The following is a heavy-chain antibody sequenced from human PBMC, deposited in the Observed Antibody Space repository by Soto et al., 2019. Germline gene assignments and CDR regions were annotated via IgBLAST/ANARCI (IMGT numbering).Heavy chain of an antibody. CDR2: ISSSSSTI. V-gene: IGHV3-48*01. CDR1: GFTFSSYS. D-gene: IGHD3-16*02. CDR3: ARARVMLSDWGSYRTPLYDAFDI. Sequence: GGSLRLSCAASGFTFSSYSMNWVRQAPGKGLEWVSYISSSSSTIYYADSVKGRFTISRDNAKNSLYLQMNSLRAEDTAVYYCARARVMLSDWGSYRTPLYDAFDIWGQGTMVTVSS. J-gene: IGHJ3*02.